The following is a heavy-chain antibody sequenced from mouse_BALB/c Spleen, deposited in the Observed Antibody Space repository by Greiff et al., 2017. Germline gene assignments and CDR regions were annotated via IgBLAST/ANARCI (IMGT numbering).Heavy chain of an antibody. Sequence: EVQLQQSGPGLVKPSQSLSLTCTVTGYSITSDYAWNWIRQFPGNKLEWMGYISYSGSTSYNPSLKSRISITRDTSKNQFFLQLNSVTTEDTATYYCARSAATWWFAYWGQGTLVTVSA. CDR2: ISYSGST. D-gene: IGHD1-2*01. CDR1: GYSITSDYA. V-gene: IGHV3-2*02. J-gene: IGHJ3*01. CDR3: ARSAATWWFAY.